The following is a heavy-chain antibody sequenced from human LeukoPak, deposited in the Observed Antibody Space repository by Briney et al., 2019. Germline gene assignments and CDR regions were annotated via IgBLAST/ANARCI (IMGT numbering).Heavy chain of an antibody. CDR2: IFDSGAPS. Sequence: GGSLRLSCVASRISFRHHAMNWVRQAPGKGLEWVSSIFDSGAPSYYSDSVKGRLTISRDNSRDTFYLQMDNLRAEDSATYYCTKAVGGGRDAYDVWGQGTRVIVSS. D-gene: IGHD3-16*01. CDR1: RISFRHHA. V-gene: IGHV3-23*01. CDR3: TKAVGGGRDAYDV. J-gene: IGHJ3*01.